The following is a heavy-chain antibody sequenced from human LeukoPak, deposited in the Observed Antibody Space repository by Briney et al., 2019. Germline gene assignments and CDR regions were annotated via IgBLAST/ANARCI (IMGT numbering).Heavy chain of an antibody. V-gene: IGHV3-7*01. CDR3: ARYRAAAGGKFDY. CDR2: IKQDGSEK. J-gene: IGHJ4*02. Sequence: PGGSLRLSCAASGFTFSNYGMHWVRQAPGKGLEWVANIKQDGSEKYCVDSVKGRFTISRDNAKNSLYLQMNSLRAEDTAVYYCARYRAAAGGKFDYWGQGTLVTVSS. D-gene: IGHD6-13*01. CDR1: GFTFSNYG.